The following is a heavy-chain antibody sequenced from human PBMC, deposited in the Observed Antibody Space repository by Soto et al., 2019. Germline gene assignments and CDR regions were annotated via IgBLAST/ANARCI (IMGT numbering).Heavy chain of an antibody. CDR1: GLRFSSYE. J-gene: IGHJ4*02. D-gene: IGHD5-12*01. CDR3: AREGSGYDYFDY. V-gene: IGHV3-48*03. Sequence: EVRLVESGGGLVQPGGSLRLSCAASGLRFSSYEMNWVRQAPGKGLELVSYIPSSGSTIYYADSVKGRFTISRDNAKNSLYLQMNSLRAEDTAVYYCAREGSGYDYFDYWGQGTLVTVSS. CDR2: IPSSGSTI.